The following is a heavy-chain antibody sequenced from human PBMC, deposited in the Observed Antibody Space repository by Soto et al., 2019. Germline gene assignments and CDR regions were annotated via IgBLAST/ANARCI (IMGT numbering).Heavy chain of an antibody. V-gene: IGHV4-4*02. CDR2: IYHGGTT. D-gene: IGHD3-16*01. CDR1: GASITSSEW. CDR3: ARDFKAPNDAWAFDY. Sequence: QVQLQESGPGLVMPSGTLSLTCAVSGASITSSEWWNWVRQPPGRGLEWIGEIYHGGTTIYNPSLKSRVTISEDESKNHFTLKMTSVTVADTAVYYCARDFKAPNDAWAFDYWGQGTLVTVSS. J-gene: IGHJ4*02.